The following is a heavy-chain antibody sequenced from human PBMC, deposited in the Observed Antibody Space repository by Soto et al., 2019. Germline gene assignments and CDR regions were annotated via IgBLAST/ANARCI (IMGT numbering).Heavy chain of an antibody. CDR1: GYTFTSYG. J-gene: IGHJ4*02. CDR3: ARAAVVVAASPYHFDY. V-gene: IGHV1-18*01. Sequence: QVQLVQSGAEVKKPGASVKVSCKASGYTFTSYGISWVRQAPGQGLEWMGWISAYNGNTNYAQKLQGRVTMTTDTSTSTAYRELRSLRSDDTAMYYCARAAVVVAASPYHFDYWGQGTLVTVSS. CDR2: ISAYNGNT. D-gene: IGHD2-15*01.